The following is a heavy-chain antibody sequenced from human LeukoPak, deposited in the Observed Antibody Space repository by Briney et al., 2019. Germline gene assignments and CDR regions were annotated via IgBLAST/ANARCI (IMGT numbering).Heavy chain of an antibody. V-gene: IGHV3-21*01. CDR1: GFTFSSYS. J-gene: IGHJ4*02. CDR3: ARGGLAAAGTVIMY. Sequence: PGGSLRLSCAASGFTFSSYSMNWVRQAPGKGLEWVSSISSSSSYIYYADSVKGRFTISRDNAKNSLYLQMNSLRAEDTAVYYCARGGLAAAGTVIMYWGQGTLVTVSS. CDR2: ISSSSSYI. D-gene: IGHD6-13*01.